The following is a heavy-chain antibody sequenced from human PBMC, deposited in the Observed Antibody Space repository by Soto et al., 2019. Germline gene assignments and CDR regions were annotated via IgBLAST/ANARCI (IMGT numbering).Heavy chain of an antibody. Sequence: QVQLQQWGAGLLKPSETLSLTCAVYGGSFSGYYWSWIRQPPGKGLEWIGEINHSGSTNYNPSLKXXVXIXXDTSKNQCSLKLSSVTAADTAVYYCAREWLTSVGDWGQGTLVTVSS. D-gene: IGHD6-19*01. J-gene: IGHJ4*02. V-gene: IGHV4-34*01. CDR1: GGSFSGYY. CDR3: AREWLTSVGD. CDR2: INHSGST.